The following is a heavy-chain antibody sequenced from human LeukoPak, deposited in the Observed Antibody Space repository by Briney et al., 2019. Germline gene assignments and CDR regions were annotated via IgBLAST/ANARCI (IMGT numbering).Heavy chain of an antibody. CDR3: ARHYGP. D-gene: IGHD3-16*01. CDR1: GGSISTNTW. V-gene: IGHV4-4*02. CDR2: TSHDGNA. Sequence: SGTLSLTCAVSGGSISTNTWWSWVRQPPGKGLEWIGQTSHDGNADYTPSLKSRVTISVDKSKNQLSLKLNSVTAADTAVYYCARHYGPWGQGTLVTVSS. J-gene: IGHJ5*02.